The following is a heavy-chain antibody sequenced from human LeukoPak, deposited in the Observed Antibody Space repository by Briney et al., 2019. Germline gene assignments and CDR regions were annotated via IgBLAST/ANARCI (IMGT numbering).Heavy chain of an antibody. CDR1: GASISGGTYY. CDR3: ARRGGSGRAFDY. V-gene: IGHV4-39*01. J-gene: IGHJ4*02. D-gene: IGHD1-26*01. CDR2: IYYTGST. Sequence: SETLSLTCSVSGASISGGTYYWGWIRQPPGKGLEWIGSIYYTGSTYDNPSLKSRVTISVDTSKNQFSLKLSSVTAADTAAYYCARRGGSGRAFDYWGQGTLVTVSS.